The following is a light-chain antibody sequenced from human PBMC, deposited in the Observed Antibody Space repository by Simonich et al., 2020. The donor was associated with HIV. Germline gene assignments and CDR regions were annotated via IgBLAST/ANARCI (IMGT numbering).Light chain of an antibody. J-gene: IGKJ2*01. V-gene: IGKV1-33*01. CDR2: DAT. CDR1: QSISRW. Sequence: DIQMTQSPSTLSASVGDRDTITCRASQSISRWLAWYQQKPGKAPKLLIFDATNLETVVPSRFSGNASGTDFTFTITSLRPEDIATYYCQQYDNLPYTFGQGTKLEIK. CDR3: QQYDNLPYT.